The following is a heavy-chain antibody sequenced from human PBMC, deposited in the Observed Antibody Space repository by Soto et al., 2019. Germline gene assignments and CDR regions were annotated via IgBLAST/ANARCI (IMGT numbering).Heavy chain of an antibody. CDR1: GGTFSSYT. J-gene: IGHJ4*02. CDR2: IIPILGIA. Sequence: QVQLVQSGAEVKKPGSSVKVSCKASGGTFSSYTISLVRQAPGQGLEWMGRIIPILGIANYAQKFQGRVTITADKSTSTAYMELSSLRSEDTAVYYCARTDSCYDWSTDYWGQGTLVTVSS. D-gene: IGHD5-12*01. V-gene: IGHV1-69*02. CDR3: ARTDSCYDWSTDY.